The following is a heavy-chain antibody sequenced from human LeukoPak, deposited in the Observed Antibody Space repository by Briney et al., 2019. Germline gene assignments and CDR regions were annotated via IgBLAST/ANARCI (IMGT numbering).Heavy chain of an antibody. CDR2: INSDGSST. CDR3: AKDAPGGYYDFWSGGTFDY. CDR1: GFTFSSYW. J-gene: IGHJ4*02. V-gene: IGHV3-74*01. Sequence: GGSLRLSCAASGFTFSSYWMHWVRQAPGKGLVWVSRINSDGSSTSYADSVKGRFTISRDNSKSTLYLQMNSLRAEDTAVYYCAKDAPGGYYDFWSGGTFDYWGQGTLVTVSS. D-gene: IGHD3-3*01.